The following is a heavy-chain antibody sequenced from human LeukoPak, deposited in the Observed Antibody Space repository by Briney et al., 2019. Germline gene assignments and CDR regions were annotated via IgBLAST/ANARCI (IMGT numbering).Heavy chain of an antibody. Sequence: GASVKVSCKASGYTFTSYAMHWVCQAPGQRLEWMGWINASHGNTKYSQKFQGRVTITRDKSASTAYMELSSLRSEDTAVYYCASLASTVTTCYGMDVWGQGTTVTVS. CDR3: ASLASTVTTCYGMDV. J-gene: IGHJ6*02. D-gene: IGHD4-17*01. CDR2: INASHGNT. CDR1: GYTFTSYA. V-gene: IGHV1-3*01.